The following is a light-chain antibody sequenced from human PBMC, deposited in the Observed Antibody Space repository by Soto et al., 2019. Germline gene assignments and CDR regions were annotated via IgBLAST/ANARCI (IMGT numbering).Light chain of an antibody. CDR3: QQSYSSPYT. CDR1: QDISNY. V-gene: IGKV1-39*01. CDR2: GAS. J-gene: IGKJ2*01. Sequence: DIQMTQSPSSLSASVGDRVTITCQASQDISNYLNWYQQKPGKAPKVLIYGASNLETGVPSRFSGSGSGTDFTLTISSLQPEDFATYYCQQSYSSPYTFGQGTKLEIK.